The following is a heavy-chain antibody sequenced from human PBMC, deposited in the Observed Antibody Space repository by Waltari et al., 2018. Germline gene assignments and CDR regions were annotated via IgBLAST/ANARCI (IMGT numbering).Heavy chain of an antibody. CDR2: INSDGSTT. Sequence: EVQLVESGGDLVQPGGSLRLSCVGSGFTFSSSWLHWVRQAQGEGLVWVARINSDGSTTDYADSVKGRFTISRDNAKNTLYLQINSLSVEDTAIYYCATAGYYRFDFWGQGTLVTVSS. D-gene: IGHD2-8*01. J-gene: IGHJ4*02. V-gene: IGHV3-74*01. CDR3: ATAGYYRFDF. CDR1: GFTFSSSW.